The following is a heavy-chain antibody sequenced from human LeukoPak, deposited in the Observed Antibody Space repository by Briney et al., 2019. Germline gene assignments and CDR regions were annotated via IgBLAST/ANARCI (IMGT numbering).Heavy chain of an antibody. J-gene: IGHJ4*02. Sequence: ASVKVSCKASGYTFTGYYMHWVRQAPGQGLEWMGRINPNSGGTNYAQKFQGRVTTTRDTSISTAYMELSRLRSDDTAVYYCARGEYYYDSRFDYWGQGTLVTVSS. V-gene: IGHV1-2*06. CDR1: GYTFTGYY. CDR2: INPNSGGT. CDR3: ARGEYYYDSRFDY. D-gene: IGHD3-22*01.